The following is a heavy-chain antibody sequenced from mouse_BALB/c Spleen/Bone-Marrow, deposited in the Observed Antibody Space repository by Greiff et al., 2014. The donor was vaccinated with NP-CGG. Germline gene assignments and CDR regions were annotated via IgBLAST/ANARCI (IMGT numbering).Heavy chain of an antibody. V-gene: IGHV14-3*02. CDR1: GFNIKDTY. Sequence: EVKLMESGAELVKSGASVKLSCTASGFNIKDTYMHWVKQRPEQGLEWIGRIDPANGNTKYDPKFQGKATITADTSSNTACLQLSSLTSEDTAVYYCASYVYGYYFDYWGQGTTLTVSS. D-gene: IGHD2-2*01. CDR3: ASYVYGYYFDY. J-gene: IGHJ2*01. CDR2: IDPANGNT.